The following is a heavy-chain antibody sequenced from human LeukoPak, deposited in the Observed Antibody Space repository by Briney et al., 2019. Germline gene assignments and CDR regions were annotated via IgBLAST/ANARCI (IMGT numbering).Heavy chain of an antibody. Sequence: SETLSLTYTVSGGSISSGSYYWSWIRQPAGKGLEWIGRIYTSGSTNYNPSLKSRVTISVDTSKNQFSLKLSSVTAADTAVYYCARYSSGWFDYWGQGTLVTVSS. J-gene: IGHJ4*02. CDR3: ARYSSGWFDY. CDR1: GGSISSGSYY. CDR2: IYTSGST. D-gene: IGHD6-19*01. V-gene: IGHV4-61*02.